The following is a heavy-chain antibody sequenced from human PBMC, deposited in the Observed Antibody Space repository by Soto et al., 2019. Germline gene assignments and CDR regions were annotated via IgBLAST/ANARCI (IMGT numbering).Heavy chain of an antibody. Sequence: SETLSLTCAVSGYSITNGYYWAWIRQPPGKGLEWIGTMFHTGSTYYNPSLKSRVTISEDTSKNQFSLKLSSVTAADTAVYYCARESCVSTSCYIKVDSWGQGTLVTVSS. J-gene: IGHJ4*02. CDR1: GYSITNGYY. V-gene: IGHV4-38-2*02. CDR3: ARESCVSTSCYIKVDS. D-gene: IGHD2-2*02. CDR2: MFHTGST.